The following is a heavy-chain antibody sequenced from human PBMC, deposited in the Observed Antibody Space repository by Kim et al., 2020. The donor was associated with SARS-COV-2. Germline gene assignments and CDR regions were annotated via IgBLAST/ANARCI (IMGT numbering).Heavy chain of an antibody. CDR3: ARDKELEQLVPYYYGMDV. CDR1: GYTFTGYY. V-gene: IGHV1-2*02. Sequence: ASVKVSCKASGYTFTGYYMHWVRQAPGQGLEWMGWINPNSGGTNYAQKFQGRVTMTRDTSISTAYMELSRLRSDDTAVYYCARDKELEQLVPYYYGMDVWGQGTTVTVSS. D-gene: IGHD6-6*01. CDR2: INPNSGGT. J-gene: IGHJ6*02.